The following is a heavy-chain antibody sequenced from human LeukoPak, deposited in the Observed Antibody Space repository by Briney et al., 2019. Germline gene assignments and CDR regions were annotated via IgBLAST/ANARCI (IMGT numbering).Heavy chain of an antibody. Sequence: GGSLRLSCAASGFTFSNYAMGWVRQAPGKGLEWISSMSGGGDYTYYADSVKGRFTISRDNSENKLYLQADSLRAEDTAVYYCGKGLNRDYSGIGDYWGQGTLVTVPS. CDR1: GFTFSNYA. CDR3: GKGLNRDYSGIGDY. J-gene: IGHJ4*02. V-gene: IGHV3-23*01. D-gene: IGHD5-12*01. CDR2: MSGGGDYT.